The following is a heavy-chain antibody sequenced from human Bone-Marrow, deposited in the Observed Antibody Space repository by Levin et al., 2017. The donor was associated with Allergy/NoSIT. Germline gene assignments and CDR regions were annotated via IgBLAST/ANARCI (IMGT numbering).Heavy chain of an antibody. D-gene: IGHD3-10*01. CDR3: AREGVMGSGKWWYFDL. CDR1: GFTFSSYA. CDR2: ISYDGSNK. Sequence: GESLKISCAASGFTFSSYAMHWVRQAPGKGLEWVAVISYDGSNKYYADSVKGRFTISRDNSKNTLYLQMNSLRAEDTAVYYCAREGVMGSGKWWYFDLWGRGTLVTVSS. V-gene: IGHV3-30-3*01. J-gene: IGHJ2*01.